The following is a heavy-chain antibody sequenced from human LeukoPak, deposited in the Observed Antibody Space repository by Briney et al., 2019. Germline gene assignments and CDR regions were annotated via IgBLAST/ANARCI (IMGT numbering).Heavy chain of an antibody. CDR2: IYSGGST. Sequence: PGGSLRLSCAASGFTVSSNYMSWVRQAPGKGLEWVSVIYSGGSTYYADSVKGRFTISRDNSKNTLYLQMNSLRAEDTAVYYCASQGYSYGYSRTLYFQHWGQGTLVTVSS. V-gene: IGHV3-66*04. D-gene: IGHD5-18*01. CDR3: ASQGYSYGYSRTLYFQH. CDR1: GFTVSSNY. J-gene: IGHJ1*01.